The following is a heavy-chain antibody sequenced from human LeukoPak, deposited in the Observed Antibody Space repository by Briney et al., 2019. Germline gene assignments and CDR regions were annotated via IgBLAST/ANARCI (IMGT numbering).Heavy chain of an antibody. D-gene: IGHD2-2*03. CDR3: ARDLLALDSPNWFDP. Sequence: GGSLRLSCAASGFTFSSYSMNWVRQAPGKGLEWVSSISSSSSYIYYADSVKGRFTISRDNAKNSLYLQMNSLRAADTAVYYCARDLLALDSPNWFDPWGQGTLVTVSS. CDR1: GFTFSSYS. J-gene: IGHJ5*02. V-gene: IGHV3-21*01. CDR2: ISSSSSYI.